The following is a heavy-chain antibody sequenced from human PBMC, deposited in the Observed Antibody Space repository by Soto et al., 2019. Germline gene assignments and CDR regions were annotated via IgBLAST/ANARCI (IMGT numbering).Heavy chain of an antibody. Sequence: PSETLSLTCTVSGGSISSGGYYWSWIRQHPGKGLEWIGYIYYSGSTYYNPSLKSRVTISVDTSKNQFSLKLSSVTAADTAVYYCARATVMIKFGGVIAHDWFDPWGQGTLVTVSS. CDR1: GGSISSGGYY. V-gene: IGHV4-31*02. CDR2: IYYSGST. J-gene: IGHJ5*02. D-gene: IGHD3-16*02. CDR3: ARATVMIKFGGVIAHDWFDP.